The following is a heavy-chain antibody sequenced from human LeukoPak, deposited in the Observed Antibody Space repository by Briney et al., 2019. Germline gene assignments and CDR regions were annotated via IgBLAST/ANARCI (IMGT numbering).Heavy chain of an antibody. Sequence: GGSLRLSCAASGFTFSSYGMHWVCQAPGKGLEWVAVIWYDGSNKYYADSVKGRFTISRDNSKNTLYLQMNSLRAEDTAVYYCARGAPDWSGYSDYYGMDVWGQGTTVTVSS. J-gene: IGHJ6*02. D-gene: IGHD3-3*01. V-gene: IGHV3-33*01. CDR1: GFTFSSYG. CDR3: ARGAPDWSGYSDYYGMDV. CDR2: IWYDGSNK.